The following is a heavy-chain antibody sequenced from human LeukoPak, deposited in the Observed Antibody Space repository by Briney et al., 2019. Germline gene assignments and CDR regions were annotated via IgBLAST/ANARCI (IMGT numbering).Heavy chain of an antibody. D-gene: IGHD6-19*01. Sequence: SETLSLTCTVSGGSISSYYWSWIRQPPGKGLEWIGYIYYSGSTNYNPSLKSRVTISVDTSKNQFSLKLSSVTAADTAVYYCARASSGWYLVYWGQGTLVTVSS. CDR3: ARASSGWYLVY. CDR1: GGSISSYY. CDR2: IYYSGST. J-gene: IGHJ4*02. V-gene: IGHV4-59*01.